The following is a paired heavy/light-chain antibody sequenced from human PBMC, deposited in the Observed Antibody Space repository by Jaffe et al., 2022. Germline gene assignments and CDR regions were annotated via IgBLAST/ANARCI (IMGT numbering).Heavy chain of an antibody. Sequence: QVQLQESGPGLVKPSGTLSLTCAVSGYSISSGYFWGWIRQPPGKGLEWIGSIHHSGSTYYNPSLKSRVTFSVDTSKNQFSLKLTSVTAADTAVYYCARTDYGGNSGLEGYYWGQGTLVTVSS. CDR1: GYSISSGYF. V-gene: IGHV4-38-2*01. J-gene: IGHJ4*02. D-gene: IGHD4-17*01. CDR2: IHHSGST. CDR3: ARTDYGGNSGLEGYY.
Light chain of an antibody. CDR3: QVWDSSTEV. CDR1: NIGTKN. Sequence: SYELTQPLSVSVAPGQTASITCGGYNIGTKNVHWYQQKPGQAPVLVIYRDTGRPSGIPERFSGSNSGNTATLTISRAQVGDEADYYCQVWDSSTEVFGGGTKLTVL. CDR2: RDT. V-gene: IGLV3-9*01. J-gene: IGLJ2*01.